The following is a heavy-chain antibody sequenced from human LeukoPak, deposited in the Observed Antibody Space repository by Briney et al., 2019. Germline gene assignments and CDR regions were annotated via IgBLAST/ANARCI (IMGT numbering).Heavy chain of an antibody. J-gene: IGHJ6*02. D-gene: IGHD1-1*01. Sequence: SETLSLTCTVSGGSISSGSYYWSWIPQPAGKGLEWIGRIYTSGSTNYNPSLKSRVTISVDTSNNQFSLKVNSVTAADTAVYYCARDAGHQLSRRNYYAMDVWGQGTTVTVSS. CDR1: GGSISSGSYY. V-gene: IGHV4-61*02. CDR3: ARDAGHQLSRRNYYAMDV. CDR2: IYTSGST.